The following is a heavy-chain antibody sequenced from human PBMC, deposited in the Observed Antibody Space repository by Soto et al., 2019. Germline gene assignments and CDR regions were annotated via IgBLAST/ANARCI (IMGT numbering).Heavy chain of an antibody. V-gene: IGHV4-39*01. CDR2: IYYSGST. J-gene: IGHJ4*02. CDR1: GGSISSSSYY. D-gene: IGHD6-19*01. Sequence: QLQLQESGPGLVKPSETLSLTCTVSGGSISSSSYYWGWIRQPPGKGLEWIGSIYYSGSTYYNPSLKSRVTISVDTSKNQFSLKLISVTATDTAVYYCARSSIAVAARVSCYFDYWGQGTLVTVSS. CDR3: ARSSIAVAARVSCYFDY.